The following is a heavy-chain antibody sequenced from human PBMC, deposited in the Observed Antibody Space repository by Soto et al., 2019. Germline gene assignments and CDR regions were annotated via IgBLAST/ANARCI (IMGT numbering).Heavy chain of an antibody. Sequence: GGSLRLSCAASGFTFSRVWMSWVRQAPGKGLEWVGFIRSKVYGGTTEYAASVKGRFTISRDDSISIAYLQMNSLKTEDTAVYYCTSTIFGVVIPGGYYYGMDVWGQGTTVTVSS. J-gene: IGHJ6*02. CDR1: GFTFSRVW. V-gene: IGHV3-49*04. CDR2: IRSKVYGGTT. CDR3: TSTIFGVVIPGGYYYGMDV. D-gene: IGHD3-3*01.